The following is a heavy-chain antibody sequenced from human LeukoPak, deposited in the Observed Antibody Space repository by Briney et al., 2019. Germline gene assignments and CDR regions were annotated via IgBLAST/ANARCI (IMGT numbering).Heavy chain of an antibody. CDR2: LYSGGST. V-gene: IGHV3-53*01. J-gene: IGHJ4*02. Sequence: GGSLRLSCAASGFSVSSNYMSWVRQAPGKGLEWISVLYSGGSTNYADSVKGRFTTSRDDSKNTLFLQMNNLRAEDTAVYFCARETSAFWGQGTRVTVSS. CDR1: GFSVSSNY. CDR3: ARETSAF.